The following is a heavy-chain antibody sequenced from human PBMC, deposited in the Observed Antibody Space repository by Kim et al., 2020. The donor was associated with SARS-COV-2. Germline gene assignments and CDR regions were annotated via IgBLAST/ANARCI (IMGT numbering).Heavy chain of an antibody. CDR3: ARDFFASGYCSGGSCSGYYYYYGMDV. CDR1: GGSISSGDYY. CDR2: IYYSGST. J-gene: IGHJ6*02. Sequence: SETLSLTCTVSGGSISSGDYYWSWIRQPPGKGLEWIGYIYYSGSTYYNPSLKSRVTISVDTSKNQFSLKLSSVTAADTAVYYCARDFFASGYCSGGSCSGYYYYYGMDVWGQGTTVTVSS. D-gene: IGHD2-15*01. V-gene: IGHV4-30-4*01.